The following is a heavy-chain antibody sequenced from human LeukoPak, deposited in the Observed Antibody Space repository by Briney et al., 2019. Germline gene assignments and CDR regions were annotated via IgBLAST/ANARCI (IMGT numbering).Heavy chain of an antibody. CDR1: GGSISSSSYY. CDR2: IYYSGST. J-gene: IGHJ4*02. D-gene: IGHD5-24*01. CDR3: ARHRSPRWLQYLCYFDY. V-gene: IGHV4-39*01. Sequence: PSETLSLTCTVSGGSISSSSYYWGWIRQPPGKGLEWIGSIYYSGSTYYNPSLKSRVTISVDTSKNQFSLKLSSVTAADTAVYYCARHRSPRWLQYLCYFDYRGQGTLVTVSS.